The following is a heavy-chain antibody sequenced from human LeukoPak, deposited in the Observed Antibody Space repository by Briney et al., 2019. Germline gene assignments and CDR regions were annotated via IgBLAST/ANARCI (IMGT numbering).Heavy chain of an antibody. CDR3: ARDLPYGTGTWDWFDP. D-gene: IGHD1-1*01. CDR1: GYTFTSYD. J-gene: IGHJ5*02. V-gene: IGHV1-8*01. Sequence: ASVKVSCKASGYTFTSYDINWVRQATGQGLEWMGWMNPNSGNTGYAQKFQGRVTMTRDMSTSTVYMELSSLRSEDTAVYYCARDLPYGTGTWDWFDPWGQGTLVTVSS. CDR2: MNPNSGNT.